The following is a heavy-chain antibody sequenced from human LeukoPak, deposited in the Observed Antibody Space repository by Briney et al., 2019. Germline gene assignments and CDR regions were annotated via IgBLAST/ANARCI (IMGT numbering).Heavy chain of an antibody. J-gene: IGHJ6*02. CDR1: GGSFSGYY. V-gene: IGHV4-34*01. CDR3: ASLPAAGNYYYGMDV. CDR2: INHSGST. D-gene: IGHD6-13*01. Sequence: PSETQSLTCAVYGGSFSGYYWSWIRQPPGKGLEWIGEINHSGSTNYNPSLRSRVTISVDTSKNQFSLKLSSVTAADTAVYYCASLPAAGNYYYGMDVWGQGTTVTVSS.